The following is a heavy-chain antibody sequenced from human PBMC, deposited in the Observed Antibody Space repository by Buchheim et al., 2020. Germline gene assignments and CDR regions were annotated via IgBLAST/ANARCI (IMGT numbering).Heavy chain of an antibody. CDR2: ISYDGSET. CDR3: AKKGGYRSGSTYYYYYMDV. D-gene: IGHD5-18*01. V-gene: IGHV3-30*18. Sequence: QVQLVESGGGVVQPGRSLRLSCAASGFTFGSFGIHWVRQAPGKGLEWVAPISYDGSETYYGDTVKGRFTISRDNSKNTLDLQMNSLRAEDTAVYYCAKKGGYRSGSTYYYYYMDVWGKGTT. CDR1: GFTFGSFG. J-gene: IGHJ6*03.